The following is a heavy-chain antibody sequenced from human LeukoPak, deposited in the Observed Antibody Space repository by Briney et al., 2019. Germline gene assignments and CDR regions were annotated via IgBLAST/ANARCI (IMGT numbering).Heavy chain of an antibody. V-gene: IGHV4-34*01. J-gene: IGHJ4*02. CDR2: INHSGST. CDR3: AREINGDYGFDY. Sequence: PSETLSLTCAVYGGSFSGYYWSWIRQPPGKGLEWIGEINHSGSTNYNPSLKSRVTISVDTSKNQFSLKLSSVTAADTAVYYCAREINGDYGFDYWGQGTLVTVSS. D-gene: IGHD4-17*01. CDR1: GGSFSGYY.